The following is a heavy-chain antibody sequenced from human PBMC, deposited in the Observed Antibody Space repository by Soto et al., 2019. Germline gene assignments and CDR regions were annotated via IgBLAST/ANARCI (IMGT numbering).Heavy chain of an antibody. V-gene: IGHV3-15*01. CDR1: GFSFSNAR. J-gene: IGHJ4*02. CDR2: IKTESDGGTT. Sequence: DVHLVESGGDLVKPGGCLRLSCTASGFSFSNARMSWVRQAPGKGLEWVGLIKTESDGGTTDYAAPVKGRFTISRDDSKNTLYLQMNSLKTEDTAVYYCTARAAGTAFFDYWGQGSLVTVSS. CDR3: TARAAGTAFFDY. D-gene: IGHD1-7*01.